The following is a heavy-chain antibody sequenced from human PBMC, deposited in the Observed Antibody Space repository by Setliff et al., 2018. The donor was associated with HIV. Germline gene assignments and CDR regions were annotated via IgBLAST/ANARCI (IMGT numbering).Heavy chain of an antibody. CDR2: IYFNGNT. V-gene: IGHV4-34*11. CDR1: GGSFSGYY. D-gene: IGHD2-21*02. J-gene: IGHJ5*02. Sequence: SETLSLTCAVYGGSFSGYYWSWIRQPPGGGLEWIGSIYFNGNTFYTPSLKSRASISIDTSRNQFSLNLRSVTAADAAVYFCAREWGCGGDCCSDTWGQGTLVTVSS. CDR3: AREWGCGGDCCSDT.